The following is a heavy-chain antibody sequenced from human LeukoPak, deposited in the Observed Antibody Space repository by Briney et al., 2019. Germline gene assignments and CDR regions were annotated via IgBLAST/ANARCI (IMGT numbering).Heavy chain of an antibody. D-gene: IGHD3-22*01. CDR1: GGTFSSYA. Sequence: SVKVSCKASGGTFSSYAISWVRQAPGQGLEWMGGIIPIFGTANYAQKFQGRVTITADKSTSTAYMELSSLRSEDTAVYYCARAVVSPFGAFDIWGQGTMVTVSP. V-gene: IGHV1-69*06. CDR3: ARAVVSPFGAFDI. CDR2: IIPIFGTA. J-gene: IGHJ3*02.